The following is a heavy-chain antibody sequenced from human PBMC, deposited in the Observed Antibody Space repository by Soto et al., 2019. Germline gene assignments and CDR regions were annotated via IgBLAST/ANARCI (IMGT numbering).Heavy chain of an antibody. D-gene: IGHD3-22*01. CDR1: GFTFSSYG. CDR2: ISYDGSNK. V-gene: IGHV3-30*18. J-gene: IGHJ4*02. CDR3: AKDFFAGYYDSSGYGL. Sequence: GGSLRLSCAASGFTFSSYGMHWVRQAPGKGLEWVAVISYDGSNKYYADSVKGRFTISRDNSKNTLYLQMNSLRAEDTAVYYCAKDFFAGYYDSSGYGLWGQGTLVTVSS.